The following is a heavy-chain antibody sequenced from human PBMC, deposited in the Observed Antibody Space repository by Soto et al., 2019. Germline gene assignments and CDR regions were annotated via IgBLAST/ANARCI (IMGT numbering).Heavy chain of an antibody. V-gene: IGHV1-3*01. CDR3: ARLRVVVVAAPDAFDT. CDR1: GYTFTSYA. Sequence: GASVKVSCKASGYTFTSYAMHWVRQAPGQRLEWMGWINAGNGNTSYSQKFQGRVTITRNTSISTAYMELSSLRSEDTAVYYCARLRVVVVAAPDAFDTWGQGTMVTVSS. CDR2: INAGNGNT. J-gene: IGHJ3*02. D-gene: IGHD2-15*01.